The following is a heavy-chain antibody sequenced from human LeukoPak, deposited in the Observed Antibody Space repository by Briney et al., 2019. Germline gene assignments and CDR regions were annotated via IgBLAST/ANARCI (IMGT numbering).Heavy chain of an antibody. CDR1: GYTLTELS. Sequence: ASVKVSCKVSGYTLTELSMHWVRQAPGKGLEWMGGFDPEGGETIYAQKFQGRVTMTEDTSTDTAYMELSSLRSEDTAVYYCATSLYFDWLLNYWGQGTLVTVSS. CDR2: FDPEGGET. CDR3: ATSLYFDWLLNY. D-gene: IGHD3-9*01. V-gene: IGHV1-24*01. J-gene: IGHJ4*02.